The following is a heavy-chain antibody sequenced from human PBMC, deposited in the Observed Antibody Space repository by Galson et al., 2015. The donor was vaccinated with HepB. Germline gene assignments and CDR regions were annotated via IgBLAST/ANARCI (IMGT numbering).Heavy chain of an antibody. CDR1: AFTFRNYA. J-gene: IGHJ3*02. V-gene: IGHV3-30-3*02. D-gene: IGHD3/OR15-3a*01. CDR3: AKTGHGPGTFDI. Sequence: SLRLSCAASAFTFRNYAMHWLRQAPVRGLEWVAVIAYDGSNKYYAASVKGRFTISRDNSNNTVYLQMNSLGAEDTAVYYCAKTGHGPGTFDIWGRGAEVTVSS. CDR2: IAYDGSNK.